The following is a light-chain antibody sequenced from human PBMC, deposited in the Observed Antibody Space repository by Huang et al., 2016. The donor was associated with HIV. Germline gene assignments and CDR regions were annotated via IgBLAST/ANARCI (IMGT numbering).Light chain of an antibody. Sequence: DIQMTQSPSSLSASVGDRVTISCRSSQSFSSSLNWYQQRPGKAPKLLIYAASSLQSWVPSRFSGSGSGTDFSLTINSLQPEDLATYYCQQSDSTPYTFGQGTKLEIK. CDR2: AAS. CDR3: QQSDSTPYT. CDR1: QSFSSS. J-gene: IGKJ2*01. V-gene: IGKV1-39*01.